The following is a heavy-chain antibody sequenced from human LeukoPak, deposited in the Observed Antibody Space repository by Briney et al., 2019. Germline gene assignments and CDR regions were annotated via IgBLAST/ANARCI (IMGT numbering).Heavy chain of an antibody. CDR2: IGSDSGGI. CDR1: GFTFMSFA. Sequence: GGSLRLSCAASGFTFMSFAMVWVRQAPGKGLQWVSVIGSDSGGIHYADSVKGRFTISRDNSKNTVYLQMNSLRADDTAVYYCARNYNYDSSGYLSTAFDIWGQGTMVTVSS. D-gene: IGHD3-22*01. V-gene: IGHV3-23*01. J-gene: IGHJ3*02. CDR3: ARNYNYDSSGYLSTAFDI.